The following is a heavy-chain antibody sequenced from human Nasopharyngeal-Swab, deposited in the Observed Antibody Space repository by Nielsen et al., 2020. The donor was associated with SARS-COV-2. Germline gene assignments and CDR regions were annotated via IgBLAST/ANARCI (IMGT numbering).Heavy chain of an antibody. CDR2: ISWDGGST. D-gene: IGHD6-19*01. CDR3: TSQWLGRFGYFDY. Sequence: GESLKISCVASGFRFSDYITHWVRQAPGKGLEWISLISWDGGSTNSADSAKGRFTISRDNSKNSLYLQMNSLRTEDTAFYYCTSQWLGRFGYFDYWGQGTLVTVSS. V-gene: IGHV3-43*01. J-gene: IGHJ4*02. CDR1: GFRFSDYI.